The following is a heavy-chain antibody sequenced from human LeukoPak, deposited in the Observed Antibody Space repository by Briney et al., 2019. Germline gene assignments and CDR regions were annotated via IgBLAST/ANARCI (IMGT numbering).Heavy chain of an antibody. CDR2: INHSGST. Sequence: PSETLSLTCAVYGGSFSGYYWSWIRQPPGKGLEWIGEINHSGSTNYNPSLKSRVTISVDTSKNQFSLKLSSVTAADTAVYYCARVGSSGYYYYCYYGMDVWGQGTTVTVSS. J-gene: IGHJ6*02. CDR1: GGSFSGYY. D-gene: IGHD3-22*01. CDR3: ARVGSSGYYYYCYYGMDV. V-gene: IGHV4-34*01.